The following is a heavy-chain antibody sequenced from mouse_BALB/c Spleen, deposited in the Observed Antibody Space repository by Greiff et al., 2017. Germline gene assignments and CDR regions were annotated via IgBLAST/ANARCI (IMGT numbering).Heavy chain of an antibody. CDR2: IWAGGST. Sequence: QVQLQQSGPGLVAPSQSLSITCTVSGFSLTSYGVHWVRQPPGKGLEWLGVIWAGGSTNYNSALMSRLSISKDNSKSQVFLKMNSLQTDDTAMYYCARDRDYYGSLYAMDYWGQGTSVTVSS. CDR1: GFSLTSYG. D-gene: IGHD1-1*01. V-gene: IGHV2-9*02. CDR3: ARDRDYYGSLYAMDY. J-gene: IGHJ4*01.